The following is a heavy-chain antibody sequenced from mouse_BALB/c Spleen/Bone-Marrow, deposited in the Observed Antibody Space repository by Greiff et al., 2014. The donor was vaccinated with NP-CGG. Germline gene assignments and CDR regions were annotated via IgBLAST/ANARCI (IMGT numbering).Heavy chain of an antibody. V-gene: IGHV1-18*01. J-gene: IGHJ4*01. D-gene: IGHD2-10*01. CDR1: GYIFTDYN. CDR2: INPNNGGT. CDR3: VLPYYGNCGAMDY. Sequence: EVQLQQSGPELVKPGASVKIPCKASGYIFTDYNMDWVKQSHGKSLEWIGDINPNNGGTIYNQKFKGKASLTVDKSSSTAYMELRSLTSEDTAVYYCVLPYYGNCGAMDYWGQGTSVTVSS.